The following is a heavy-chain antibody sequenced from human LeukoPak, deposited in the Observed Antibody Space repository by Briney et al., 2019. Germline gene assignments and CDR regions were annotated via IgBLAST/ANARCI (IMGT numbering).Heavy chain of an antibody. CDR3: ARGRTFLYSSSFYDY. J-gene: IGHJ4*02. Sequence: PSETLSLTCAVYGGSFSGYYWSWIRQPPGKGLEWIGEINHSGSTNYNPSLKSRVTISVDTSKNQFSLKLSSVTAADTAVYYCARGRTFLYSSSFYDYWGQGTLVTVSS. V-gene: IGHV4-34*01. D-gene: IGHD6-6*01. CDR1: GGSFSGYY. CDR2: INHSGST.